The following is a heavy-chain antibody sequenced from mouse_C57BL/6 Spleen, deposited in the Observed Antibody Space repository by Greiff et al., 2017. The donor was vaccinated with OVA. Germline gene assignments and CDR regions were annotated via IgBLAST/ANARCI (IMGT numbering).Heavy chain of an antibody. D-gene: IGHD2-2*01. CDR3: TLYYGYDGVAWFAY. CDR1: GFNIKDYY. CDR2: IDPSDGDT. J-gene: IGHJ3*01. Sequence: EVQLQQSGAELVRPGASVKLSCTASGFNIKDYYMHWVKQRPEQGLEWIGRIDPSDGDTDDAPKFQGKATMTVDTSSNTAYLQLSSLTSEATAVYYCTLYYGYDGVAWFAYWGQGTLVTVSA. V-gene: IGHV14-1*01.